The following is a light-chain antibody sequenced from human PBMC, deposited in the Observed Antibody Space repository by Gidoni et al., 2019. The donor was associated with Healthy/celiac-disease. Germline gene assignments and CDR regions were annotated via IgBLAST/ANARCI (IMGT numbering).Light chain of an antibody. J-gene: IGKJ4*01. CDR1: QSVSSSY. CDR3: QQYGSSPPLT. Sequence: EIVLTQSPGALSLSPGERATLSCRASQSVSSSYLVWYQQKPGQAPRLLIYGASSRATRIPDRFSGRGSGTDFTLTISRLEPEDFAVYYCQQYGSSPPLTFGGGTKVEIK. CDR2: GAS. V-gene: IGKV3-20*01.